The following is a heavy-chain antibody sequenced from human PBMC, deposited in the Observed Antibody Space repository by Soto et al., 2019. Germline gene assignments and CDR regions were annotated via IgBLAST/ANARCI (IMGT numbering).Heavy chain of an antibody. CDR1: GDSISSPNW. J-gene: IGHJ4*02. V-gene: IGHV4-4*02. CDR3: AREGFDHRPDY. Sequence: QVQLQESGPGLVKASETLSLTCAVSGDSISSPNWWSWYRQSPGKGLELIGEMFASGSSNYNPSLDGRVTISLDTSKNQFSLTLTSLTVADTAIYYCAREGFDHRPDYWGQGILVSVSS. CDR2: MFASGSS.